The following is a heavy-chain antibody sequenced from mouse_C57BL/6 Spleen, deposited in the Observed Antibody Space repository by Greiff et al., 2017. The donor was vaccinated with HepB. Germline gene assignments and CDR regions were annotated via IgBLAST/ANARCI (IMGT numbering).Heavy chain of an antibody. CDR1: GYTFTDYY. CDR2: INPNNGGT. V-gene: IGHV1-26*01. CDR3: GRDEDWDFEV. J-gene: IGHJ1*03. Sequence: EVQLQQSGPELVKPGASVKISCKASGYTFTDYYMNWVKQSHGKSLEWIGDINPNNGGTSYNQKCKGQATLTVYKSSSTAYMRLRSLTSEDSAVYYCGRDEDWDFEVWGTGTTVTVAS.